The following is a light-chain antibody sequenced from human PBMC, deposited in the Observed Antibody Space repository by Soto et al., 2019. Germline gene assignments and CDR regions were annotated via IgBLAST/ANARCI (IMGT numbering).Light chain of an antibody. CDR3: QQYSSYPET. J-gene: IGKJ1*01. CDR1: QSISSW. Sequence: DIQMTQSPSTLSASVGDRVTITCRASQSISSWLAWYQQKPGKAPKLLIYDASSLESAVPSRFSGSASGTEFTLTINSLQPDDFATYFCQQYSSYPETFGQGTKV. V-gene: IGKV1-5*01. CDR2: DAS.